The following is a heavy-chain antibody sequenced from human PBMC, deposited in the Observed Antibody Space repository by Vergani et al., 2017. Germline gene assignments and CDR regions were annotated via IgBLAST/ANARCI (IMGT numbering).Heavy chain of an antibody. D-gene: IGHD6-13*01. CDR1: GDIFNNYT. CDR2: IIPIIRLA. CDR3: ARVLIAAAVRYFDY. J-gene: IGHJ4*02. Sequence: QVHLEQSGPEVKKPGSSVKVSCKVSGDIFNNYTVTWVRQAPGQGLEWMGRIIPIIRLATSAQKFQDRVKITGDTSTNTVYMEMNNLRSEDTAVYYCARVLIAAAVRYFDYWGQGTLVTVSS. V-gene: IGHV1-69*02.